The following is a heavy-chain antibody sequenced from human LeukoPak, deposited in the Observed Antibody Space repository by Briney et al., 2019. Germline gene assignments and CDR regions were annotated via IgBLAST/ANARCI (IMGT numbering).Heavy chain of an antibody. J-gene: IGHJ4*02. CDR1: GGSISSYY. Sequence: SETLSLTCTVSGGSISSYYWSWIRQPPRKGLEWIWYIYYSGSTNYNPSLKSRVTISVDTSKNQFSLKLSSVTAADTAVYYCARGLRDYYGSGSSFDYWGQGTLVTVSS. CDR2: IYYSGST. V-gene: IGHV4-59*12. D-gene: IGHD3-10*01. CDR3: ARGLRDYYGSGSSFDY.